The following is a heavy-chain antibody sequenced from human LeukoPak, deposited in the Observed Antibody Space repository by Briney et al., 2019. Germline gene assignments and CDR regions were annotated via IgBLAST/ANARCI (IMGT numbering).Heavy chain of an antibody. CDR3: AIAREYRFDP. CDR2: IYHSGST. Sequence: SETLSLTCTVSGGSISSGGYYWSWIRQPPGKGLEWIGYIYHSGSTYYNPSLKSRVTISVDRSKNQFSLKLSSVTAVDTAVYYCAIAREYRFDPWGQGTLVTVSS. D-gene: IGHD2-2*01. CDR1: GGSISSGGYY. V-gene: IGHV4-30-2*01. J-gene: IGHJ5*02.